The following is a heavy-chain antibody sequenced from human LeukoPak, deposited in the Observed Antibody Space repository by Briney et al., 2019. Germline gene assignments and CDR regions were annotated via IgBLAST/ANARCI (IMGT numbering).Heavy chain of an antibody. CDR2: INNSVST. J-gene: IGHJ6*04. V-gene: IGHV4-34*01. CDR3: ARGGPVLLWFGGQPSYYCYGMDV. Sequence: SESLSLTCAVYGASLSGYYWSWIRQPPGKVLEWIGEINNSVSTNNNPSLKSRVTIAIDTSKNQFSLKLSSVTAADTAVYYCARGGPVLLWFGGQPSYYCYGMDVWGKGTTVTVSS. D-gene: IGHD3-10*01. CDR1: GASLSGYY.